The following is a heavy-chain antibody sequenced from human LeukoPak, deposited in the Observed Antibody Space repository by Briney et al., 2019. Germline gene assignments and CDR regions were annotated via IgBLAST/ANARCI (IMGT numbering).Heavy chain of an antibody. CDR2: NYYSGSS. V-gene: IGHV4-59*01. CDR3: ARAKKAVAGFFDY. D-gene: IGHD6-19*01. CDR1: GDSISSYY. Sequence: SETLSLTCTVSGDSISSYYWSWIRQPPGKGLEWIGYNYYSGSSNYNPSLKSRVTISVDTSKNQVSLKLSSVTAADTAVYYCARAKKAVAGFFDYWGQGPLVTVSS. J-gene: IGHJ4*02.